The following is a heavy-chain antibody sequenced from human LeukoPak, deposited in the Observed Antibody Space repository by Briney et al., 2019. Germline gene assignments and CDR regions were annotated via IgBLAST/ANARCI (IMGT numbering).Heavy chain of an antibody. V-gene: IGHV1-2*02. Sequence: ASVKVSCKASGYTFTGYYMHWVRQAPGQGLEWMGWINPNSGGTNYAQKFQGSVTMTRDTSITTAYMELSSLRSDDTAVYYCARDVPLHYDSSEGAPYYYYGMDVWGQGTTVTVSS. J-gene: IGHJ6*02. CDR2: INPNSGGT. CDR1: GYTFTGYY. D-gene: IGHD3-22*01. CDR3: ARDVPLHYDSSEGAPYYYYGMDV.